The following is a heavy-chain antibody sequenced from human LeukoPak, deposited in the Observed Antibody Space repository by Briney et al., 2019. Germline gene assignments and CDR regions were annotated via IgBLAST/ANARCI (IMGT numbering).Heavy chain of an antibody. Sequence: PGGSLRLSCAASGFTFSSYAMNWVRQAPGKGLEWVSSISGSGGRTYYADSVKGRFTISRDNSKNTLYLQMNSLRAEGTAVYYCANPPTVTSFDHWGQGTLVTVSS. D-gene: IGHD4-11*01. CDR2: ISGSGGRT. CDR1: GFTFSSYA. V-gene: IGHV3-23*01. J-gene: IGHJ4*02. CDR3: ANPPTVTSFDH.